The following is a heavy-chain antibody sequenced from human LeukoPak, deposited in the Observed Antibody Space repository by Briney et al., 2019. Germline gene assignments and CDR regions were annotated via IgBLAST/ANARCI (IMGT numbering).Heavy chain of an antibody. Sequence: WGSLRLSCAASGFTFSSYEMNWVRQAPGKGLEWVSYISSSGSTIYYADSVKGRFTISRDNAKNSLYLQMNSLRAEDTAVYYCARVQAAGTFYYYYYMDVWGKGTTVTISS. D-gene: IGHD6-13*01. J-gene: IGHJ6*03. CDR2: ISSSGSTI. V-gene: IGHV3-48*03. CDR3: ARVQAAGTFYYYYYMDV. CDR1: GFTFSSYE.